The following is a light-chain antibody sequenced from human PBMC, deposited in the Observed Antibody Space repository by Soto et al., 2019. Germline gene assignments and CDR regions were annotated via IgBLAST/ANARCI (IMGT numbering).Light chain of an antibody. CDR3: LQYNIYPLS. CDR1: QSINRW. CDR2: KAS. V-gene: IGKV1-5*03. J-gene: IGKJ4*01. Sequence: DIQMTQSPSTLSASVGDRVTITCRASQSINRWLAWYQQRPGKAPKILIHKASSLEAGVPSRFSGSDSGTEFTLTISSVQPDDFATYFCLQYNIYPLSFGGGTKVDSK.